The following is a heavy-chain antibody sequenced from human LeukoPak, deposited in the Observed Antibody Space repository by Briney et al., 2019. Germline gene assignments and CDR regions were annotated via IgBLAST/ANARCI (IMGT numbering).Heavy chain of an antibody. CDR2: IYYSGST. Sequence: PSETLSLTCTVSGGSISSHYWSWIRQPPGKGLEWIGYIYYSGSTNYNPSLKSRVTISVDTSKTQSSLKLSSVTAADTAVYYCARRAPNGGIAAAGKTRYYYYMDVWGKGTTVTVSS. D-gene: IGHD6-13*01. CDR3: ARRAPNGGIAAAGKTRYYYYMDV. J-gene: IGHJ6*03. CDR1: GGSISSHY. V-gene: IGHV4-59*11.